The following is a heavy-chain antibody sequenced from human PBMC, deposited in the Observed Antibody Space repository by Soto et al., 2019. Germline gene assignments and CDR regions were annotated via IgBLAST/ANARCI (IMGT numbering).Heavy chain of an antibody. CDR2: INSDGSST. CDR3: ARVGGYCSGGSCYYGISYYYYYMDV. V-gene: IGHV3-74*01. J-gene: IGHJ6*03. Sequence: GGSLRLSCAASGFTFSSYWMHWVRQAPGKGLVWVSRINSDGSSTSYADSVKGRFTISRDNAKNTLYLQMNSLRAEDTAVYYCARVGGYCSGGSCYYGISYYYYYMDVWGKGTTVTVSS. CDR1: GFTFSSYW. D-gene: IGHD2-15*01.